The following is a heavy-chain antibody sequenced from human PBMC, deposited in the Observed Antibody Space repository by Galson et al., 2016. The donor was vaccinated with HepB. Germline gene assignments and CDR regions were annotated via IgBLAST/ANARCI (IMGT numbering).Heavy chain of an antibody. D-gene: IGHD4-17*01. CDR1: GGTFNNYG. V-gene: IGHV1-69*13. J-gene: IGHJ4*02. CDR2: IIPILGPA. CDR3: ARARRPYGDYPFDL. Sequence: SVKVSCKAFGGTFNNYGISWVRQAPGQGLEWIGGIIPILGPANYAQTFQGRVTITADESTITVYMEVSSLRSEDTAVFYCARARRPYGDYPFDLWGQGTPVTVAS.